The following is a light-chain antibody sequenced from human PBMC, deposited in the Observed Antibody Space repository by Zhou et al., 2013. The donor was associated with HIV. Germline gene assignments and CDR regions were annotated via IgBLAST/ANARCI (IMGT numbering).Light chain of an antibody. CDR2: DAS. J-gene: IGKJ5*01. CDR1: QNINNY. V-gene: IGKV3-11*01. Sequence: EIVLTQSPATLSLSPGERATLSCRASQNINNYLAWYQQKPGQTPRLLIYDASNRATGIPARFSGSGSGTDFTLTISSLEPEDFAVYYCQQRSNWAITFGQGTRLEIK. CDR3: QQRSNWAIT.